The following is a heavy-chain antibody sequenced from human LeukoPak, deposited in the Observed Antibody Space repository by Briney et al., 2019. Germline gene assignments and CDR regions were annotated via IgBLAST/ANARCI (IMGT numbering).Heavy chain of an antibody. CDR3: AKGLYYDSNVFDY. Sequence: GGSLRLSCAASGFTFADYAMHWVRQAPGKGLEWVSGISWNSGSIGYADSVKGRFTISRDNAKNSLYLQMNSLRAEDTALYYCAKGLYYDSNVFDYWGQGTLVTVSS. CDR1: GFTFADYA. V-gene: IGHV3-9*01. J-gene: IGHJ4*02. CDR2: ISWNSGSI. D-gene: IGHD3-22*01.